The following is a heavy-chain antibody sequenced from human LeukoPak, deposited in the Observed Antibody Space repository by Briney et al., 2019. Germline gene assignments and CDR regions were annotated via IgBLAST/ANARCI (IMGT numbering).Heavy chain of an antibody. CDR3: ARNFDFSSFDI. Sequence: PGGSLRLSCAASGFTFDDYGMSWVRQAPGKGLEAVSGINWNCDNTAYADSVKGRIAVSRDNAKNSLYLQMNSLRVEDTALYYCARNFDFSSFDIWGRGTMVTVSS. V-gene: IGHV3-20*04. CDR2: INWNCDNT. CDR1: GFTFDDYG. J-gene: IGHJ3*02. D-gene: IGHD3-3*01.